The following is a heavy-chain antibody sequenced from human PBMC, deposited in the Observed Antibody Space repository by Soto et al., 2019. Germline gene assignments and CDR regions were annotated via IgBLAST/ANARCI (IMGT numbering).Heavy chain of an antibody. J-gene: IGHJ4*02. CDR2: ISYDGSNK. CDR3: AIWSELELFDY. Sequence: GGSLRLSCAASGFTFSSYGMHWVRQAPGKGLEGVAVISYDGSNKYYADSVKGRFTISRDNSKNTLYLQMNSLRAEDTAVYYCAIWSELELFDYWGQGTLVTVSS. V-gene: IGHV3-30*03. CDR1: GFTFSSYG. D-gene: IGHD1-7*01.